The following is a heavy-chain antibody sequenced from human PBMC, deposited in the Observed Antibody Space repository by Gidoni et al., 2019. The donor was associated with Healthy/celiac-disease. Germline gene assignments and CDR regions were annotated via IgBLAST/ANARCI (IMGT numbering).Heavy chain of an antibody. V-gene: IGHV3-30*18. J-gene: IGHJ4*02. D-gene: IGHD3-3*02. CDR2: ISYDGSNK. Sequence: QVQRVECGGGVVQPGRYLRLSCAASGFTFISYAMHWVRQAPGNGLEWVAVISYDGSNKYYADSVKGRFTISRDNSKNTLYLQMNSLSAEDTAVYYCAKDVSPDYFDYWGQGTLVTVSS. CDR1: GFTFISYA. CDR3: AKDVSPDYFDY.